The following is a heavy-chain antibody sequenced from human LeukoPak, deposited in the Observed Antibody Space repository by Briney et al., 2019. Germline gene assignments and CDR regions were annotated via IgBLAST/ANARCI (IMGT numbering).Heavy chain of an antibody. CDR3: AKWGADKVEWRHYVDS. V-gene: IGHV3-23*01. Sequence: GGSLRLSCAVSGSTFSKYIMSWVRQAPGKGLEWVSGISDNGVYTANAGSVEGRFTISRDNYKNTLYMQMNSLRAEDTAIYYCAKWGADKVEWRHYVDSWGQGTLVIVSS. CDR2: ISDNGVYT. J-gene: IGHJ4*02. CDR1: GSTFSKYI. D-gene: IGHD3-16*01.